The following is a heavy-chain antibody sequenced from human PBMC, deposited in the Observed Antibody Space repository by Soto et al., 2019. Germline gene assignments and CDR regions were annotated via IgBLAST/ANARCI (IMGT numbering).Heavy chain of an antibody. CDR1: GGTFSTYS. CDR3: ARGRYHGAHDAFDI. Sequence: GASVKVSCKTSGGTFSTYSMSWVRQAPGQGLEWVGRIFPLFGIVNYAQKFQGRVTITADKSTNTAYMELSRLRSEDTAVYYCARGRYHGAHDAFDIWGQGTMVTVSS. CDR2: IFPLFGIV. V-gene: IGHV1-69*02. J-gene: IGHJ3*02. D-gene: IGHD1-26*01.